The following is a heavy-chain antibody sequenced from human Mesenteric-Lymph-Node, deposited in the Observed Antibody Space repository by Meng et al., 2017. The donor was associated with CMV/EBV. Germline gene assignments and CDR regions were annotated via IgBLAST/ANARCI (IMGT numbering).Heavy chain of an antibody. Sequence: LTTYAINWVRQAAGQGLEWMGWMNPNSGKTGYAQKFQGRVTITRNSSISTAYMELSSLTSEDTAVYYCARGVPTYYYDSSAFYFDTWGQGTLVTVSS. CDR1: LTTYA. CDR3: ARGVPTYYYDSSAFYFDT. D-gene: IGHD3-22*01. CDR2: MNPNSGKT. J-gene: IGHJ5*02. V-gene: IGHV1-8*03.